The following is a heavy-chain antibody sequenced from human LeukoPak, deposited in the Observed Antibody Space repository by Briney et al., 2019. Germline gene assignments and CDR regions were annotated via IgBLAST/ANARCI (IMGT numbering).Heavy chain of an antibody. V-gene: IGHV3-23*01. J-gene: IGHJ4*02. CDR2: ISDSGNT. Sequence: GGSLRLSRAASGFTLSSYAMSWVRQAPGKGLEWVSAISDSGNTYHADSVKGRFTISRDSSKNTLFLQMNRLRPEDAAVYYCAKAPVTTCRGAYCYPFDYWGQGTLVTVSS. CDR1: GFTLSSYA. D-gene: IGHD2-21*01. CDR3: AKAPVTTCRGAYCYPFDY.